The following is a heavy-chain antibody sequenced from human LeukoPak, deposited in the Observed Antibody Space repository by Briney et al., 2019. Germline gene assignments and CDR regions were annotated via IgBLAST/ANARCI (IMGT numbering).Heavy chain of an antibody. CDR2: FDPEDDET. V-gene: IGHV1-24*01. CDR1: GYTLTDLS. J-gene: IGHJ4*02. D-gene: IGHD3-22*01. Sequence: ASVKVSCEVSGYTLTDLSMHWVRQAPGKGLEWMGGFDPEDDETIYAQNFQGRVTMTEDTSTDTAYMEVRSLRSEDTAVYYCATSSGYGFLFEYWGQGTLVTVSS. CDR3: ATSSGYGFLFEY.